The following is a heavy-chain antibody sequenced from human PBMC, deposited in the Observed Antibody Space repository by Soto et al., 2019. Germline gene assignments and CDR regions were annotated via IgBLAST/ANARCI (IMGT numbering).Heavy chain of an antibody. Sequence: EVQLVESGGGLVQPGGSLRLSCAASGFTFSSYWMHWVRQVPGKGLLWVSRIDEYGSTINYADSVKGRFTISRDNARNTLYLEMNSLRAEDTALYYCTRDIGGKGAYWGPGTLVTVPS. CDR3: TRDIGGKGAY. D-gene: IGHD3-10*01. V-gene: IGHV3-74*01. CDR2: IDEYGSTI. CDR1: GFTFSSYW. J-gene: IGHJ4*02.